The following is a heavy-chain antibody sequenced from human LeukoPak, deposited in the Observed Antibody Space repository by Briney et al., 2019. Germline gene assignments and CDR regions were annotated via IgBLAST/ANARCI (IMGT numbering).Heavy chain of an antibody. CDR2: ISSNGGRT. Sequence: GGSLRLSCAASGFTFSIYAMHWVRQAPGKGVEYVSAISSNGGRTYYANSVKGRFTISRDNSKNTLYLQIGGLRAEDMAVYYRARGRRLDYYYYYYMDVWGKGTTVTVSS. V-gene: IGHV3-64*01. CDR1: GFTFSIYA. J-gene: IGHJ6*03. CDR3: ARGRRLDYYYYYYMDV.